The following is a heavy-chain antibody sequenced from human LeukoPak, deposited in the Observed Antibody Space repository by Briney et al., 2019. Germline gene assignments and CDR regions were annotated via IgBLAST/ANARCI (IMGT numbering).Heavy chain of an antibody. J-gene: IGHJ4*02. CDR2: INPGSSSI. Sequence: GGSLRLSCAASGFTFNAFSMNWVRQAPGRGLEWVSYINPGSSSIHYTDSVKGRFTISRDNARNSLYPQMNSLRDEDSALYYCARAAYSSGPDYWGQGTLVTVSS. D-gene: IGHD6-25*01. CDR3: ARAAYSSGPDY. CDR1: GFTFNAFS. V-gene: IGHV3-48*02.